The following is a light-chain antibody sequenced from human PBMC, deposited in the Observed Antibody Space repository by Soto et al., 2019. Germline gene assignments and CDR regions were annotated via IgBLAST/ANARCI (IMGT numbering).Light chain of an antibody. J-gene: IGKJ1*01. CDR3: QKYDSSPHGIVTWT. V-gene: IGKV3-20*01. CDR1: QPISSHRY. Sequence: EIVLTQSPGTLSLSPGERATLSCRSSQPISSHRYLAWYQQKPGQAPRLLIYSASRRATGIPDRFSGSGSGTDFTLTISRLEPEDFAVYYCQKYDSSPHGIVTWTFGQGTKVDIK. CDR2: SAS.